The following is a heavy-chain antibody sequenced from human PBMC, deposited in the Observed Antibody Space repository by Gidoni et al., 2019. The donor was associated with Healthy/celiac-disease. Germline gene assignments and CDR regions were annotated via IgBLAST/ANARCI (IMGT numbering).Heavy chain of an antibody. CDR1: GFPFSNAW. CDR3: TTDRRLASYYFDY. V-gene: IGHV3-15*01. CDR2: IKSKTDGGTT. Sequence: EVQLVESGGGLVKPGGSLRLSCAASGFPFSNAWMSWVRQAPGKGLEWVGRIKSKTDGGTTDYAAPVKGRFTISRDDSKNTLYLQMNSLKTEDTAVYYCTTDRRLASYYFDYWGQGTLVTVSS. J-gene: IGHJ4*02.